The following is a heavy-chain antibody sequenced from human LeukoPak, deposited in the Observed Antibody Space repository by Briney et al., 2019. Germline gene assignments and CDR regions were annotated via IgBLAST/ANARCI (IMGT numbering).Heavy chain of an antibody. CDR1: GGSISSPTYF. V-gene: IGHV4-39*01. J-gene: IGHJ5*02. Sequence: SETLSLTCTVSGGSISSPTYFWGWIRQPPGKGLEWIGSIYSGGNTYYNPSLKSRVTISVDTSKNQFSLKLSSVTAADTAVYHCARHGTEYYYDSSGYYGAGPFDPWGQGTLVTVSS. CDR2: IYSGGNT. D-gene: IGHD3-22*01. CDR3: ARHGTEYYYDSSGYYGAGPFDP.